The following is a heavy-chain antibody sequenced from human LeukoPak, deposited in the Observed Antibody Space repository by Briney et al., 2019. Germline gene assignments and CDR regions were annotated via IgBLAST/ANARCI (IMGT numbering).Heavy chain of an antibody. V-gene: IGHV3-15*01. D-gene: IGHD3-10*01. CDR1: GFTFSSYS. CDR2: IKSKTDGGTT. CDR3: TTSTPNVLLWFGEIDY. J-gene: IGHJ4*02. Sequence: GGSLRLSCAASGFTFSSYSMNWVRQAPGKGLEWVGRIKSKTDGGTTDYAAPVKGRFTISRDDSKNTLYLQMNSLKTEDTAVYYCTTSTPNVLLWFGEIDYWGQGTLVTVSS.